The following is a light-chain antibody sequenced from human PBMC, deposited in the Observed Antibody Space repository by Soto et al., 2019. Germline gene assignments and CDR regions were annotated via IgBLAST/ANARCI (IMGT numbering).Light chain of an antibody. V-gene: IGLV2-18*02. CDR3: SSYAASTTLL. J-gene: IGLJ2*01. Sequence: QSALTQPPSVSGSPGQSVTISCNGSSSDVGTYDRVSWYQAPPGTAPKLIIYEVHYRPSGVPDRFSGSKSGNTASLTISGLQAEDEADYYCSSYAASTTLLFGGGTKVTVL. CDR1: SSDVGTYDR. CDR2: EVH.